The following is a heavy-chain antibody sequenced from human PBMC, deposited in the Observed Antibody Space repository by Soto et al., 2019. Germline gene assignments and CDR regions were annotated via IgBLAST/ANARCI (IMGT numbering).Heavy chain of an antibody. J-gene: IGHJ4*02. CDR1: GYTFANYF. CDR3: ARLPSERSYGESFDY. D-gene: IGHD5-18*01. Sequence: QVQLVQSGAEVQNPGASVTVSCKASGYTFANYFIHWVRQAPGQGPERMGMINPTDDSTTYAQKLQGRVSMTRVNSTSIVYRELSGLTYEVTAMYFGARLPSERSYGESFDYWGQGTLVTVFS. V-gene: IGHV1-46*04. CDR2: INPTDDST.